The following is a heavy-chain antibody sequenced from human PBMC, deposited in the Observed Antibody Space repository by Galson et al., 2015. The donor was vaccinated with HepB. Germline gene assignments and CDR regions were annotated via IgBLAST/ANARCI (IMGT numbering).Heavy chain of an antibody. D-gene: IGHD4-17*01. J-gene: IGHJ3*02. CDR2: IIPIFGTA. CDR1: GGTFSSYA. V-gene: IGHV1-69*13. Sequence: SVKVSCKASGGTFSSYAISWVRQAPGQGLEWMGGIIPIFGTANYAQKFQGRVTITADESTSTAYMELSSLRSEDTAVYYCARDLWASGDYVWTYDAFDIWGQGTMVTVSS. CDR3: ARDLWASGDYVWTYDAFDI.